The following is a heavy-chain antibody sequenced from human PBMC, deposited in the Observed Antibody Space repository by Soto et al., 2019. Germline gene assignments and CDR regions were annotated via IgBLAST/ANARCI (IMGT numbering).Heavy chain of an antibody. CDR3: AREGLYSYGYTCDY. Sequence: GGSLRLSCAASGFTFSSYGMHWVRQAPGKGLEWVAVIWYDGSNKYYADSVKGRFTISRDNSKNTLYLQMNSLRAEDTAVYYCAREGLYSYGYTCDYWGQGTLVTVSS. CDR2: IWYDGSNK. V-gene: IGHV3-33*01. CDR1: GFTFSSYG. D-gene: IGHD5-18*01. J-gene: IGHJ4*02.